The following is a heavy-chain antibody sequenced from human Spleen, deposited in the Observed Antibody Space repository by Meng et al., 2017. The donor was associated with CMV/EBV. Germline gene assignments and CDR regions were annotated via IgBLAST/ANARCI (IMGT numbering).Heavy chain of an antibody. CDR3: ARGYQLGYFGL. Sequence: SLTCAVYGGSFSGYYWSWIRQPPGKGLEWIGEINDSENTNYNSSLKSRVTISVDTSKKQFSLKLSSVTAADTAVYYCARGYQLGYFGLWGRGTLVTVSS. D-gene: IGHD1-1*01. CDR1: GGSFSGYY. CDR2: INDSENT. J-gene: IGHJ2*01. V-gene: IGHV4-34*01.